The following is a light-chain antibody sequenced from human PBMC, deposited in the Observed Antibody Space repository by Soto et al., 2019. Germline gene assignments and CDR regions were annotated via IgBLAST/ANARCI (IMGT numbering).Light chain of an antibody. CDR3: QQTYNTPLT. CDR2: AAS. V-gene: IGKV1-39*01. J-gene: IGKJ4*01. CDR1: QSIGKY. Sequence: DIQMTQSPSSLSASVGDRVTITCRASQSIGKYLSWFQQTPGNAPKLLIYAASGLQSGVPSRFSGSGSVTDFTLTINSLQREDFATYYRQQTYNTPLTFGGGTKVDIK.